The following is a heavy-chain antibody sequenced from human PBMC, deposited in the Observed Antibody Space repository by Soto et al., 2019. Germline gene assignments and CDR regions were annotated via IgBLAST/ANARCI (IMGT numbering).Heavy chain of an antibody. D-gene: IGHD4-17*01. Sequence: QVQLVQSGAEVKKPGSSVKVSCKASGGTFSSYAISWVRQAPGQGLEWMGGIIPIFGTANYAQKFQGRVTITADKATSTAYMELSSLRSEDTAVYYCAREGVTTLLIGNWFDPWGQGTLVTVSS. CDR1: GGTFSSYA. V-gene: IGHV1-69*06. J-gene: IGHJ5*02. CDR2: IIPIFGTA. CDR3: AREGVTTLLIGNWFDP.